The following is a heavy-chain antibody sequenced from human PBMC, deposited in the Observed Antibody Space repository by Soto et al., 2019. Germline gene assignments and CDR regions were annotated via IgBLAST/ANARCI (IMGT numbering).Heavy chain of an antibody. CDR2: INAGNGNT. Sequence: GASVKVSCKASGYTFTSYAMHWVRQAPGQRLEWMGWINAGNGNTKYSQKFQGRVTITRDTSASTAYMELSSLRSEDTAVYYCARDPFLVTRSPFDYWGQGTLVTVSS. J-gene: IGHJ4*02. CDR1: GYTFTSYA. V-gene: IGHV1-3*01. D-gene: IGHD4-4*01. CDR3: ARDPFLVTRSPFDY.